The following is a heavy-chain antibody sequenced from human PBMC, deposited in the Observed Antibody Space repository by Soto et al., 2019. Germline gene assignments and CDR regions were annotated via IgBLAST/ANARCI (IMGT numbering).Heavy chain of an antibody. CDR1: GGSISSGGYY. J-gene: IGHJ4*02. Sequence: TLSLTCAVSGGSISSGGYYWSWIRQPPGKGLEWIGYIYYSGSTYYNPSLKSRVTISVDTSKNQFSLKLNSVTAADTAVYYCASRHSSPYFDYWGQGTLVTVSS. CDR2: IYYSGST. D-gene: IGHD6-13*01. CDR3: ASRHSSPYFDY. V-gene: IGHV4-30-2*05.